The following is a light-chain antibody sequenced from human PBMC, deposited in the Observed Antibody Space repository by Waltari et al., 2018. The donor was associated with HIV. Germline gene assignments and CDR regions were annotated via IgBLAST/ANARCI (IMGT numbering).Light chain of an antibody. V-gene: IGLV3-1*01. CDR3: QAWDSSTVV. CDR1: KLGDKY. Sequence: SYDLTQPPSVSVSPGQTASITCSGDKLGDKYACWYQQKPGQSPVLVIFQDSKRPSGIPERFSGSNSGNTATLTISGTQAMDEADYDCQAWDSSTVVFGGGTKLTVL. CDR2: QDS. J-gene: IGLJ2*01.